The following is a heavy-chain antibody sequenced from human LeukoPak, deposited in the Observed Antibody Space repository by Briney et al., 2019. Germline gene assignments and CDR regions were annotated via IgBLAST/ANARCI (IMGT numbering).Heavy chain of an antibody. CDR1: GFTFSNYA. CDR2: ISGSGGST. D-gene: IGHD3-22*01. J-gene: IGHJ6*03. Sequence: GGSLRLSCAASGFTFSNYAMRWVRQAPGKGLEWVSAISGSGGSTYYADSVKGRFTISRDNSNNTVYLQMNSLRAEDTAVYYCAKGGEMIHYYYMDIWGKGTTVTVSS. CDR3: AKGGEMIHYYYMDI. V-gene: IGHV3-23*01.